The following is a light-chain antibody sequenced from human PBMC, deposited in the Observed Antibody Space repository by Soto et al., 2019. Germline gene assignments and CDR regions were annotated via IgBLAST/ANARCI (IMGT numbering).Light chain of an antibody. Sequence: QSALTQPASVSGSPGQSITISCTGTSSDVGGYIYVSWYQQHPGKAPKLMIYDVSNRPSGVSNRFSGSKSDNTASLAISGLQAEDEADYYCSSYTSTSAVVFGGGTKVTVL. V-gene: IGLV2-14*01. J-gene: IGLJ2*01. CDR1: SSDVGGYIY. CDR2: DVS. CDR3: SSYTSTSAVV.